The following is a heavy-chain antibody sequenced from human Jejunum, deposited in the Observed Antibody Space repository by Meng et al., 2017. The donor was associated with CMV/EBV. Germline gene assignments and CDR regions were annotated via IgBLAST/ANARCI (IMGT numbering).Heavy chain of an antibody. CDR2: IYYSGIT. CDR1: SISSSRYY. CDR3: ARLIDYDSSGYYYFDY. V-gene: IGHV4-39*07. J-gene: IGHJ4*02. D-gene: IGHD3-22*01. Sequence: SISSSRYYWGWIRQPAGKGPEWIGSIYYSGITYYNPSLKSRVTISVDTSKNQFSLTLSSVTAADTAVYYCARLIDYDSSGYYYFDYWGQGTLVTVSS.